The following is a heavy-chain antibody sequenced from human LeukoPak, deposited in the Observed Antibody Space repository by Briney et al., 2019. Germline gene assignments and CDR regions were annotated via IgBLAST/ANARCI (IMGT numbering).Heavy chain of an antibody. J-gene: IGHJ3*02. V-gene: IGHV3-74*01. CDR2: INNEETAA. Sequence: PGGSLRLSCAASGFTLSTYWMHWVRQAPGKGLVWVSRINNEETAANYADSVQGRFTISRDNANNMLYLQMDSLRAEDTAVYYCARESTVGPIQTDALDIWGQGTMVTVSS. CDR3: ARESTVGPIQTDALDI. CDR1: GFTLSTYW. D-gene: IGHD1-26*01.